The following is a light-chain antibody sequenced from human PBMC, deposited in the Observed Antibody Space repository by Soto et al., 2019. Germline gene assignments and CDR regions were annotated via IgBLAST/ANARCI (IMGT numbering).Light chain of an antibody. V-gene: IGLV4-60*02. CDR1: SGHSSYN. CDR2: LEGSGSY. Sequence: QLVLTQSSSASASLGSSVKLTCTLSSGHSSYNIAWHHQQPGKAPRYLMKLEGSGSYNKGSGVPDRFSGSSSGADRYLTISNLQFEDEANYYCETWDSNTRVFGGGTKVTVI. J-gene: IGLJ2*01. CDR3: ETWDSNTRV.